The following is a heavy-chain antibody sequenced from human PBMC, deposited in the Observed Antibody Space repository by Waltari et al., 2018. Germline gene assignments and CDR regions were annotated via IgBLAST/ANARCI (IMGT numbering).Heavy chain of an antibody. CDR2: VYYSGRT. D-gene: IGHD5-18*01. J-gene: IGHJ4*02. CDR3: ARHGYSTGGPLRRKFDY. CDR1: GDSISSSTYY. Sequence: QLQMQESGPGLVKPSETLSLPCIVSGDSISSSTYYWGWIRQPPGKGLEWLGTVYYSGRTFYNSSLKSRVTISADTSKNQFSLKLSSVTAADTATYYCARHGYSTGGPLRRKFDYWGQGALVTVSS. V-gene: IGHV4-39*01.